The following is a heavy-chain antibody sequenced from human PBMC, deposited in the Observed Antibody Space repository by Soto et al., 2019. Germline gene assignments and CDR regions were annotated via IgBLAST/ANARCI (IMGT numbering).Heavy chain of an antibody. Sequence: EVQLVESGGGLVQPGRSLRLSCAASGFTFDDYAMHWVRQAPGKGLEWVSGISWDSGSIGYADSVKGRFTISRDNAKNPLDLQMNSLRPEDTALFYCTADSSGWYSGAGTRFDYWGLGTLVTVSS. V-gene: IGHV3-9*01. CDR2: ISWDSGSI. J-gene: IGHJ4*02. CDR3: TADSSGWYSGAGTRFDY. CDR1: GFTFDDYA. D-gene: IGHD6-19*01.